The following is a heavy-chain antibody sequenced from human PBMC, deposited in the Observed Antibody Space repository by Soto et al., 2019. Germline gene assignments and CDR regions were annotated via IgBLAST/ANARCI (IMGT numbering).Heavy chain of an antibody. CDR3: ERLDYIILTASWNWSDP. D-gene: IGHD3-9*01. CDR1: GVSINRSPYY. Sequence: SETLSLTCTVSGVSINRSPYYWGWIRQTPGKGLEWIGNIFYSDITYYNPSLKSRVTISVDTSKNEFSLKLASVTAADTGIYFCERLDYIILTASWNWSDPWGQGTLVTASS. J-gene: IGHJ5*02. CDR2: IFYSDIT. V-gene: IGHV4-39*01.